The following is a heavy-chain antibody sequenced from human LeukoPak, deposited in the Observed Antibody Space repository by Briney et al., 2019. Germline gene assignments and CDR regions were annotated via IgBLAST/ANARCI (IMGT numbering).Heavy chain of an antibody. CDR1: GGSISSYY. CDR3: SRESGAFSTFGY. Sequence: PSETLSLTCTVSGGSISSYYWMWMRQPPGKGRVGIGYIYYSGNTKYDPSPNRRASISLDTSNNQFSLRLNSGTAADTAVYYCSRESGAFSTFGYWGQGTLVIVPP. J-gene: IGHJ4*02. V-gene: IGHV4-59*12. CDR2: IYYSGNT. D-gene: IGHD1-26*01.